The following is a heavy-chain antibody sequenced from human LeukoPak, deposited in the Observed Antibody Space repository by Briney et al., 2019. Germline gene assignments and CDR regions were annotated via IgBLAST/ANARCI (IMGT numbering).Heavy chain of an antibody. J-gene: IGHJ2*01. CDR1: GYTFTDYY. Sequence: VASVKVSCKASGYTFTDYYLHWVRQAPGQGLEWMGWINPNSGGTNYVQKFQGRVTMTRDTSISTAYMELTRLRSDDTAVYYCARELARSYWYFDPWGRGTLVTVSS. CDR3: ARELARSYWYFDP. CDR2: INPNSGGT. D-gene: IGHD1-1*01. V-gene: IGHV1-2*02.